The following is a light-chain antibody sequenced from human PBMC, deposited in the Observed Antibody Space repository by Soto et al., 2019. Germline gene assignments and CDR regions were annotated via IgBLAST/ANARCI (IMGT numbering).Light chain of an antibody. CDR2: AAS. J-gene: IGKJ1*01. V-gene: IGKV1-12*01. Sequence: DIQMTQSPSSVSASVGDRVTITCRASQGIGSWLAWYQQKPGKAPNLLIYAASNLQSGVPSRFSGSGSGTDFTHTISSLQPEDFAAYYCQQANSFPWTFGQGTKVEIK. CDR3: QQANSFPWT. CDR1: QGIGSW.